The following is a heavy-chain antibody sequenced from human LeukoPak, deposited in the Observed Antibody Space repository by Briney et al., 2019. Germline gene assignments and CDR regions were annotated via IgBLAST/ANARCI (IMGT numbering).Heavy chain of an antibody. D-gene: IGHD2-2*01. CDR3: ARGGYCSSTSCHGLDYYYGMDV. CDR2: IYSGGST. J-gene: IGHJ6*02. V-gene: IGHV3-66*01. CDR1: GFTVSSNY. Sequence: GGSLRLSCAASGFTVSSNYMSWVRQAPGKGLEWVSVIYSGGSTYYADSVKGRFTISRDNSKNTLYLQMNSLRAEDTAVYYCARGGYCSSTSCHGLDYYYGMDVWGQGTTVTVSS.